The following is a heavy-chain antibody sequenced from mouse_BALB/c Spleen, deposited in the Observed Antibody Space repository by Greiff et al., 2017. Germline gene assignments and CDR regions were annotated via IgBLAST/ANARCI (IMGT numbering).Heavy chain of an antibody. Sequence: EVKLMESGGDLVKPGGSLKLSCAASGFTFSSYGMSWVRQTPDKRLEWVATISSGGSYTYYPDSVKGRFTISRDNAKNTLYLQMSSLKSEDTAMYYCASYYGNYWYFDVWGAGTTVTVSS. J-gene: IGHJ1*01. D-gene: IGHD2-10*01. CDR2: ISSGGSYT. CDR3: ASYYGNYWYFDV. CDR1: GFTFSSYG. V-gene: IGHV5-6*01.